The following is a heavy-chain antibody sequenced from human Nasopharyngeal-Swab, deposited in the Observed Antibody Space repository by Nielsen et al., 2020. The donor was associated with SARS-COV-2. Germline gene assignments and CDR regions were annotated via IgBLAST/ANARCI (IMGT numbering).Heavy chain of an antibody. CDR1: GYTFTSYG. V-gene: IGHV1-18*04. D-gene: IGHD2-21*02. CDR3: ARLSYCGGDCYWSFIDY. Sequence: ASVKVSCKASGYTFTSYGISWVRQAPGQGLEWMGWTSAYNGNTNYAQKLQGRVTMTTDTSTSTAYMELRSLRSDDTAVYYCARLSYCGGDCYWSFIDYWGQGTLVTVSS. J-gene: IGHJ4*02. CDR2: TSAYNGNT.